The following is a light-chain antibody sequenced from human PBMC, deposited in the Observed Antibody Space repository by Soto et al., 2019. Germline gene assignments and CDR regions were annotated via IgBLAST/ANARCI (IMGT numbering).Light chain of an antibody. CDR2: GAS. CDR1: QTISTY. V-gene: IGKV1-39*01. J-gene: IGKJ2*01. Sequence: DIQMTQSPSSLSASVGDRVTIPCRASQTISTYLNWYQQKPGKGPKLLIYGASSLQSGVRSRFSRSGSATDLTLTISSLQPGAFATYFCQQSYSRPLYTFGQGTNLEI. CDR3: QQSYSRPLYT.